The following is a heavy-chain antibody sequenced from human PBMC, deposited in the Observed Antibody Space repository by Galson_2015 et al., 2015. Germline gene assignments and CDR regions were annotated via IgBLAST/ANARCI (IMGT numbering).Heavy chain of an antibody. CDR2: IGGSGVCT. D-gene: IGHD6-19*01. CDR1: GFTFSSYA. CDR3: AKASLLTQAVAGMDY. Sequence: SLRLSCAASGFTFSSYAMSWVRQAPGKGLEWVSGIGGSGVCTWYADSVKGRFTISRDNSKKTLYLQMNSLRAEDTAVYYCAKASLLTQAVAGMDYWGQGTLVTVSS. V-gene: IGHV3-23*01. J-gene: IGHJ4*02.